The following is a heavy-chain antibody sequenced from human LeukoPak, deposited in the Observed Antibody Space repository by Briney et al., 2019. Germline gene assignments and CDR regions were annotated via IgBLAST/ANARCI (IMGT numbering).Heavy chain of an antibody. CDR2: ITGSGGGT. Sequence: DPGGSLRLSCAASGFTFSNYAMSWVRQAPGKGLEWVSAITGSGGGTYYADSVKGRFTISRDNPKNTLYLQMNSLRAEDTAVYYCAKWGDYDVLTGYYDPDYWGQGTLVTVSS. V-gene: IGHV3-23*01. CDR1: GFTFSNYA. D-gene: IGHD3-9*01. CDR3: AKWGDYDVLTGYYDPDY. J-gene: IGHJ4*02.